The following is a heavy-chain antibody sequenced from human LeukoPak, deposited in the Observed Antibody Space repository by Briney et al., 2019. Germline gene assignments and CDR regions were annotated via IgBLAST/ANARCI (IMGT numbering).Heavy chain of an antibody. J-gene: IGHJ4*02. CDR1: GGSISSSY. CDR3: ATWGIAVAGTFDY. D-gene: IGHD6-19*01. V-gene: IGHV4-59*08. Sequence: ASETLSLTCTVSGGSISSSYWSWIRQPPGKGLEWIGYIYYSGSTNYNPSFKSRVAISVDTSKNQFSLKLSSVTAADTAVYYCATWGIAVAGTFDYWGQGTLVTVSS. CDR2: IYYSGST.